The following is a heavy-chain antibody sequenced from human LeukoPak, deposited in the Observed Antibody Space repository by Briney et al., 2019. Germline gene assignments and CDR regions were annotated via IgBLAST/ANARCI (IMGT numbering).Heavy chain of an antibody. CDR1: GGTFISYA. CDR2: VIPIFGTA. CDR3: ARGVDSGSPWSLDY. J-gene: IGHJ4*02. Sequence: SVKVSCKASGGTFISYAISWVRQAPGQGLEWMGGVIPIFGTANYAQKFQGRVTITADESTSTAYMELSSLRSEDTAVYYCARGVDSGSPWSLDYWGQGTLVTVSS. D-gene: IGHD1-26*01. V-gene: IGHV1-69*13.